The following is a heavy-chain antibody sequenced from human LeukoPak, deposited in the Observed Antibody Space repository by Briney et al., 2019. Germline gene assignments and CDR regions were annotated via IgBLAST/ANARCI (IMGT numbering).Heavy chain of an antibody. Sequence: GASVKVSCKASGYTFTSYGISWVRQAPGQGLEWMGWISAYNGNTNYAQKLQGRVTMTRDTSISTAYMELSRLRSDDTAVYYCAREVHLFGSGSYIPWGQGTLVTVSS. D-gene: IGHD3-10*01. J-gene: IGHJ4*02. CDR2: ISAYNGNT. CDR1: GYTFTSYG. CDR3: AREVHLFGSGSYIP. V-gene: IGHV1-18*01.